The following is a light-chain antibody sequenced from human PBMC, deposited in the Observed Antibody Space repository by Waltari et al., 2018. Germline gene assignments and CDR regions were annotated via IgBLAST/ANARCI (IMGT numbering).Light chain of an antibody. Sequence: DIQMTQSPSTLSASVGDRVTISCRASQNIYIWLAWYQQKPGKAPKLLIYKASTLETGVPSRFSGSGSWTEFTLTISNLQPDDFANYYCQQYQTYSRAFGQGTRLEIK. CDR2: KAS. CDR1: QNIYIW. V-gene: IGKV1-5*03. J-gene: IGKJ2*01. CDR3: QQYQTYSRA.